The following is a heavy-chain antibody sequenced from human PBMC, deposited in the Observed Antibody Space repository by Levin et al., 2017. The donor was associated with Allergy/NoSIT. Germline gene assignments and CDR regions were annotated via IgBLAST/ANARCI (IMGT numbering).Heavy chain of an antibody. CDR3: ARDNDFWSGYHYYGMDV. D-gene: IGHD3-3*01. Sequence: SQTLSLTCTVSGASITSYYWGWIRQPPGKGLEWIGYFYYGGSSKYNPSLKSRITMSIDTSKNQFSLKVSSVTAADTAVYYCARDNDFWSGYHYYGMDVWGQGTTVTVSS. CDR2: FYYGGSS. J-gene: IGHJ6*02. V-gene: IGHV4-59*01. CDR1: GASITSYY.